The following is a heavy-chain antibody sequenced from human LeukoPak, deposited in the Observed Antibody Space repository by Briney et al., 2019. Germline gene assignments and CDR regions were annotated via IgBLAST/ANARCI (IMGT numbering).Heavy chain of an antibody. Sequence: ASVEVSCKASGGTFSSYAISWVRQAPGQGLEWMGGIIPIFGTANYAQKFQGRVTITADESTSTAYMELSSLRSEDTAVYYCAIAAAGTRPLDYWGQGTLVTVSS. CDR2: IIPIFGTA. CDR3: AIAAAGTRPLDY. CDR1: GGTFSSYA. V-gene: IGHV1-69*13. D-gene: IGHD6-13*01. J-gene: IGHJ4*02.